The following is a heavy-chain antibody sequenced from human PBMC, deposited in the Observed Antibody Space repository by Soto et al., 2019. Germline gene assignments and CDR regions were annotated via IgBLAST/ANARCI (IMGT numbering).Heavy chain of an antibody. V-gene: IGHV1-69*13. Sequence: SVKVSCKASGGTFSSYAISWVRQAPGQGLEWMGGIVPIFGTVNYAQKFQGRATITADESTSTAYMELSSLRSEDTAVYYCAREVEGYYYDSRTPLGAFDIWGQGTMVTVSS. J-gene: IGHJ3*02. CDR1: GGTFSSYA. CDR3: AREVEGYYYDSRTPLGAFDI. CDR2: IVPIFGTV. D-gene: IGHD3-22*01.